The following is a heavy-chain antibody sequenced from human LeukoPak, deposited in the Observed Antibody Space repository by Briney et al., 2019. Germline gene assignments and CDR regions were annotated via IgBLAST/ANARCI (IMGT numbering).Heavy chain of an antibody. CDR3: ARDPYYDSSGYYYGGNWFDP. Sequence: SVKVSCKASGGTFSSYAISWVQQAPGQGLEWMGGIIPIFGTANYAQKFQGRVTITTDESTSTAYMELSSLRSEDTAVYYCARDPYYDSSGYYYGGNWFDPWGQGTLVTVSS. V-gene: IGHV1-69*05. CDR1: GGTFSSYA. J-gene: IGHJ5*02. CDR2: IIPIFGTA. D-gene: IGHD3-22*01.